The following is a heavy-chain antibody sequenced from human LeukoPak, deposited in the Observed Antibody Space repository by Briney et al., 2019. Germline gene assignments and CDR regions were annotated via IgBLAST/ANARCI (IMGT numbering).Heavy chain of an antibody. V-gene: IGHV3-23*01. CDR3: AKEWELRGPYYYGMDV. D-gene: IGHD1-26*01. Sequence: PGGSLRLSCAASGFTFSSYAMSWVRQAPGKGLEWVSAISGSGGSTYYADSVKGRFTISRDKSKNTLYLQMNSLRAEDTAVYYCAKEWELRGPYYYGMDVWGQGTTVTVSS. CDR1: GFTFSSYA. CDR2: ISGSGGST. J-gene: IGHJ6*02.